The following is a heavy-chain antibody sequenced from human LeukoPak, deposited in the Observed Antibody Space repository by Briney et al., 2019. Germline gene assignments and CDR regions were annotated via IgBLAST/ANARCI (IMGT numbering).Heavy chain of an antibody. CDR2: INHSGST. CDR3: ARENVDYGSGSIDY. V-gene: IGHV4-34*01. Sequence: SETLSLTCAVYGGSFSGYYWSWIRQPPGKGLEWIGEINHSGSTNYNPSLKSRVTISVDKSKNQFSLKLSSVTAADTAVYYCARENVDYGSGSIDYWGQGTLVTVSS. CDR1: GGSFSGYY. J-gene: IGHJ4*02. D-gene: IGHD3-10*01.